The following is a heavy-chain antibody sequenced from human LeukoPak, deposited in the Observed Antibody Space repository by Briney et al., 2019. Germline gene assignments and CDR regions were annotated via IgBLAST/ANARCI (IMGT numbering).Heavy chain of an antibody. Sequence: GGSLRLSCAVSGFTLSSYNMNWVRQAPGKGLEWVSYIRNSGNTIYYADSVKGRFTISRDNSKNTLYLQMNSLRAEDTAVYYCARLTGPQWLLLPFWFDSWGQGTLVTVSS. V-gene: IGHV3-48*01. CDR1: GFTLSSYN. D-gene: IGHD3-22*01. J-gene: IGHJ5*01. CDR2: IRNSGNTI. CDR3: ARLTGPQWLLLPFWFDS.